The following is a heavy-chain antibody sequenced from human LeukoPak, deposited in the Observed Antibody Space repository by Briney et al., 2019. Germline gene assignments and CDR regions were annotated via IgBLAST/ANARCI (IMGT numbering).Heavy chain of an antibody. V-gene: IGHV1-46*01. CDR3: ARVGGYNYGSYYFDD. Sequence: ASVKVSCKASGYPFADSYLHWVRQTPGQGLEWMGMIKPTRGSTQYAQKFQGRVIMTGDTSTTTVYMEINRLTSDDTAVYFCARVGGYNYGSYYFDDWGQGTLVTVSS. J-gene: IGHJ4*02. D-gene: IGHD3-10*01. CDR1: GYPFADSY. CDR2: IKPTRGST.